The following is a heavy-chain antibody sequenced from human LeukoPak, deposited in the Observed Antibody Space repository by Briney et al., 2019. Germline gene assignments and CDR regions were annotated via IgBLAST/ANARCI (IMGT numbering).Heavy chain of an antibody. CDR3: AGSPGYTFGGVIGPFDS. CDR2: IYYSGST. J-gene: IGHJ4*02. D-gene: IGHD3-16*02. Sequence: PSETLSLTCTVSGGSISSYYWSWVRQPPGKGLEWIGYIYYSGSTNYNPSLKSRVTISVDTSKNQFSLKLSSVTAADTAVYYCAGSPGYTFGGVIGPFDSWGQGTLVTVSS. CDR1: GGSISSYY. V-gene: IGHV4-59*01.